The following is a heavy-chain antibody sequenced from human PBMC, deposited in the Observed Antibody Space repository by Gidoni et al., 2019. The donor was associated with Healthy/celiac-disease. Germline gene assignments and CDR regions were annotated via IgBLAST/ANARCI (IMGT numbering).Heavy chain of an antibody. D-gene: IGHD1-26*01. J-gene: IGHJ4*02. CDR3: VIRGSYGY. Sequence: WLRQMPGKGLEWMGIIYPGDSDTRYSPSFQGQVTISADKSISTAYLQWSSLKASDTAMYYCVIRGSYGYWGQGTLVTVSS. CDR2: IYPGDSDT. V-gene: IGHV5-51*01.